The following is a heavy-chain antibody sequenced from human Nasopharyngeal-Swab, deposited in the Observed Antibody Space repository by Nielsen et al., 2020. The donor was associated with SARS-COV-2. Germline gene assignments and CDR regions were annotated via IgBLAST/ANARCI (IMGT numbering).Heavy chain of an antibody. Sequence: VREMPLQRLEWMGIIYPGDSDTRYSPSFQGQVTISADKSISTAYLQWSSLKASDTAMYYCARHELPENRGGFDYWGQGTLVTVSS. V-gene: IGHV5-51*01. CDR3: ARHELPENRGGFDY. CDR2: IYPGDSDT. D-gene: IGHD2-15*01. J-gene: IGHJ4*02.